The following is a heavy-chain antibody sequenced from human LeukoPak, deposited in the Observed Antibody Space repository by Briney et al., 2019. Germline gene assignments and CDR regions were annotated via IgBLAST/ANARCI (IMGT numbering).Heavy chain of an antibody. Sequence: GGSLRLSCAASGFAFSSYAISWVRQTPGKGLEWVSAISGGGGSTYYADSVKGRFTISRDDSKDTLYLQMNSLRAEDTAVYYCAKDKRGGPYGVDYWGQGTLVTVSS. CDR2: ISGGGGST. J-gene: IGHJ4*02. D-gene: IGHD2-8*01. V-gene: IGHV3-23*01. CDR1: GFAFSSYA. CDR3: AKDKRGGPYGVDY.